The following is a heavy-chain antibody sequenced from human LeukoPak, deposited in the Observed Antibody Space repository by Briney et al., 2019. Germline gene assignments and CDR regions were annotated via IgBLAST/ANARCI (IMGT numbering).Heavy chain of an antibody. Sequence: HSGGPLRLSCAASGVTLSPYGMHWVRQAPGKGLEWVAVISYEGGTQHYADSVKGRFIISRDNPRNTLYLQMNILRTEDTAVYYCAKEGTPHVSTWYDLWGQGTQVIVSS. D-gene: IGHD3-10*01. CDR2: ISYEGGTQ. V-gene: IGHV3-30*18. J-gene: IGHJ5*02. CDR1: GVTLSPYG. CDR3: AKEGTPHVSTWYDL.